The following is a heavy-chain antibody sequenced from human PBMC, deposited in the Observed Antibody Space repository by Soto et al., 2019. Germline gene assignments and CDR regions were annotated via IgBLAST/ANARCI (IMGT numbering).Heavy chain of an antibody. Sequence: QVQLVQSGAEVKKPGSSVKVSCKASGGTFSSYAISWVRQAPGQGLEWMGGIIPIFGTANYAQKFQGRVTITADESTSTAYMELSSLRSEDTAVYYCARGALNSDQHYYYYGMDVWGQGTTVTVSS. D-gene: IGHD1-7*01. V-gene: IGHV1-69*12. CDR1: GGTFSSYA. J-gene: IGHJ6*02. CDR2: IIPIFGTA. CDR3: ARGALNSDQHYYYYGMDV.